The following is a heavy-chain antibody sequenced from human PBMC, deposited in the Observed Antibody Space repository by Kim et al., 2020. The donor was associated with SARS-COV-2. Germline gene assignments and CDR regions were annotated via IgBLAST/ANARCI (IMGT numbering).Heavy chain of an antibody. CDR2: IYYSGST. CDR3: ARGTGEFQISHFDY. V-gene: IGHV4-59*01. J-gene: IGHJ4*02. D-gene: IGHD3-10*01. Sequence: SETLSLTCTVSGGSISSYYWSWIRQPPGKGLEWIGYIYYSGSTNYNPSLKSRVTISVDTSKNQFSLKLSSVTAADTAVYYCARGTGEFQISHFDYWGQGTLVTVSS. CDR1: GGSISSYY.